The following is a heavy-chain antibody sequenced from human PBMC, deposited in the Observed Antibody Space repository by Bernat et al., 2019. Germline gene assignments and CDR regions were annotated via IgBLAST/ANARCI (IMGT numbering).Heavy chain of an antibody. Sequence: QVQLQESGPGLLKPSETLSLTCTVSGGSISSYYWSWIRQPPGKGLEWIGYIHYSGSTSYNPSLKSRVTISVDTSKNQFSLKLTSVTAADTAVFYCARILWSGYVYFEHWGQGILVTVSS. CDR3: ARILWSGYVYFEH. CDR2: IHYSGST. D-gene: IGHD3-3*01. J-gene: IGHJ4*02. V-gene: IGHV4-59*01. CDR1: GGSISSYY.